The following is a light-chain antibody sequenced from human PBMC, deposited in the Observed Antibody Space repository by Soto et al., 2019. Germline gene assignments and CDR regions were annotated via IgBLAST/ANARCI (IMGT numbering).Light chain of an antibody. Sequence: EIVLTQSPGTLSLSPGESATLSCRASQTVSSTNLVWYQQRPGQAPRLLIFGASTRAPGTPDRFSGSGSGIDFTVTISSLEPEDFAVYYCQHYGTSPPITFGPGTKVDF. V-gene: IGKV3-20*01. J-gene: IGKJ3*01. CDR2: GAS. CDR3: QHYGTSPPIT. CDR1: QTVSSTN.